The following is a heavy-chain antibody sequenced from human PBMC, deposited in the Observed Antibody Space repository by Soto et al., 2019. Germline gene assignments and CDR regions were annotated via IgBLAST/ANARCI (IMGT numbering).Heavy chain of an antibody. CDR1: GGSVTSGNYC. CDR3: ARDAGGYSGSYSFDY. V-gene: IGHV4-61*01. Sequence: PSETLSLTCTVSGGSVTSGNYCWSWIRQPPGKGLEWIGYFSYSGTTNYNPSLKSRVTISVGMSKNQFSPKLSSVTAADTAVYYCARDAGGYSGSYSFDYWGQGTPVTVSS. J-gene: IGHJ4*02. CDR2: FSYSGTT. D-gene: IGHD1-26*01.